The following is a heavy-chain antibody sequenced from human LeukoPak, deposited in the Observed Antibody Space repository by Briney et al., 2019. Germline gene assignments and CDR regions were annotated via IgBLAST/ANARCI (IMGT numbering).Heavy chain of an antibody. D-gene: IGHD3-3*01. CDR1: GGSISSYY. J-gene: IGHJ5*02. CDR2: IYYSGST. Sequence: SETLSVTCTVSGGSISSYYWNWMRQPPGKGLEWIGYIYYSGSTNYNPSLKSRVTISVDTSKNQFSLKLSSVTAADTAVYYCARGGILRFLETWGQGTLVTVSS. CDR3: ARGGILRFLET. V-gene: IGHV4-59*01.